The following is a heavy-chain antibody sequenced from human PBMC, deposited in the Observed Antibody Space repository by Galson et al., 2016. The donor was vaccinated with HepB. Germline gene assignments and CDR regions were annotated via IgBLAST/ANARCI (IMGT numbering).Heavy chain of an antibody. Sequence: QSGAEVKKPGESLRISCETSGYSFTSYWITWVRQVPGKGLEWLGKTDPRDSSTNYSPSLQGPAIISSDKSISTAYLQWRSLEASDTAMYYCARHALGSSGWHFLDYWGRGTLVSVSS. J-gene: IGHJ4*02. V-gene: IGHV5-10-1*01. CDR2: TDPRDSST. CDR1: GYSFTSYW. D-gene: IGHD6-19*01. CDR3: ARHALGSSGWHFLDY.